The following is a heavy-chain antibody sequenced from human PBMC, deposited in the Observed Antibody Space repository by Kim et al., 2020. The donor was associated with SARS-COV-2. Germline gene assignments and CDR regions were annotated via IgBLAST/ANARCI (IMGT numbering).Heavy chain of an antibody. D-gene: IGHD4-4*01. Sequence: SETLSLTCTVSGGSISSSSYYWGWIRQPPGKGLEWIGSIYYSGSTYYNPSLKSRVTISVDTSKNQFSLKLSSVTAADTAVYYCARRMTTGSGWWDWYFDLWGRGTLVTVSS. CDR2: IYYSGST. J-gene: IGHJ2*01. V-gene: IGHV4-39*01. CDR3: ARRMTTGSGWWDWYFDL. CDR1: GGSISSSSYY.